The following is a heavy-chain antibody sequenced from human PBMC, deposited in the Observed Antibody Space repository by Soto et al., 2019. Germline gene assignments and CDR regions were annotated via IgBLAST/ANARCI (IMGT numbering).Heavy chain of an antibody. V-gene: IGHV4-31*03. Sequence: SETLSLTCTVSGGSISSGGYYWSWIRQHPGKGLEWIGYTYYSGSTYYNPSLKSRVTISVDTSKNQFSLKLSSVTAADTAVYYCAREFTVTTGGFWFDPSGQATLVTVSS. D-gene: IGHD4-4*01. CDR1: GGSISSGGYY. CDR2: TYYSGST. J-gene: IGHJ5*02. CDR3: AREFTVTTGGFWFDP.